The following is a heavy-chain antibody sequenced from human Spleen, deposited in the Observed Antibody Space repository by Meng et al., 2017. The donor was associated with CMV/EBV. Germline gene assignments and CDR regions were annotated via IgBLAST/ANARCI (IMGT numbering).Heavy chain of an antibody. CDR1: GFTFSDYY. CDR3: ARDTYYDFWSGYLAHVSGYYGMDV. V-gene: IGHV3-11*04. J-gene: IGHJ6*02. Sequence: GESLKISCAASGFTFSDYYMSWIRQAPGKGLEWVSYISSSGSTIYYADSVKGRFTISRDNGKNSLYLQMNSLRAEDTAVYYCARDTYYDFWSGYLAHVSGYYGMDVWGQGTTVTVSS. CDR2: ISSSGSTI. D-gene: IGHD3-3*01.